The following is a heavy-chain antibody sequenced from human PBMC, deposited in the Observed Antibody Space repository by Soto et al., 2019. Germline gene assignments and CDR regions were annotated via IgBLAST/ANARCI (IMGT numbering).Heavy chain of an antibody. CDR2: IIPIFGTA. J-gene: IGHJ3*02. CDR3: ARGPYYYDSSGPGAFDI. Sequence: ASVKVSCKASGGTFSSYAISWVRQAPGQGLEWMGGIIPIFGTANYAQKFQGRVTITADESTSTAYMELSSLRSEDTAVYYCARGPYYYDSSGPGAFDIRGQGTMVTVSS. CDR1: GGTFSSYA. D-gene: IGHD3-22*01. V-gene: IGHV1-69*13.